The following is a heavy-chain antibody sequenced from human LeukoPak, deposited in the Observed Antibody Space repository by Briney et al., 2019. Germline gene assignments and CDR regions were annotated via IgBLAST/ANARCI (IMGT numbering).Heavy chain of an antibody. Sequence: SGPALVKPTQTLTLTCTFSGFSLSTSEMCVSWIRQPPGKALEWLARIDWDDDKYYSTSLKTRLTISKDTSKNQVVLTMTNTDPVDTATYYCARGPPTYYYDSSGYHLFDPWGQGTLVTVSS. J-gene: IGHJ5*02. CDR1: GFSLSTSEMC. CDR3: ARGPPTYYYDSSGYHLFDP. V-gene: IGHV2-70*11. CDR2: IDWDDDK. D-gene: IGHD3-22*01.